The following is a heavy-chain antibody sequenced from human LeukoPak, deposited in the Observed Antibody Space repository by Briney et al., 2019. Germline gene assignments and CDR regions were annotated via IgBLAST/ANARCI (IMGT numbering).Heavy chain of an antibody. D-gene: IGHD2-21*02. J-gene: IGHJ5*02. CDR2: IYYSGST. CDR3: ARANFIVVVTAGFDP. CDR1: GGSISSSSYY. Sequence: SETLSLTCTVSGGSISSSSYYWGWIRQPPGKGLEWIGSIYYSGSTYYNPSLKSRVTISVDTSKNQFSLKLSSATAADTAVYYCARANFIVVVTAGFDPWGQGTLVTVSS. V-gene: IGHV4-39*07.